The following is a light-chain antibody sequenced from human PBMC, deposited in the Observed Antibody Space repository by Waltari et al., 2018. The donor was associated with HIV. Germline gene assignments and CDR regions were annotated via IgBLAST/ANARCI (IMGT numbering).Light chain of an antibody. J-gene: IGLJ2*01. V-gene: IGLV3-21*04. Sequence: SYVLTQPPSVSVAPGETASITCGGSDIQSKSVHWYQQRPGKAPGVVIHYDSDRPSGIPERFSGSNSRNTATLIISRVEAGDEADYYCQVWDSSSFSVVFGGGTKLTVL. CDR3: QVWDSSSFSVV. CDR2: YDS. CDR1: DIQSKS.